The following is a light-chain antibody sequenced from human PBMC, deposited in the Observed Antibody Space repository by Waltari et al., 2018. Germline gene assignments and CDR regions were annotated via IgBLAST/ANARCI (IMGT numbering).Light chain of an antibody. CDR1: SSDVGGYNY. Sequence: QSALTQPASVSGSPGQSITISCTGTSSDVGGYNYVSWYQQHPGKAPILLIYDVSKRPSGVSDRFSGSKSGNTASLTISGLQAEDEADYSCSSYTSSSTLIFGGGTKLTVL. J-gene: IGLJ2*01. CDR2: DVS. CDR3: SSYTSSSTLI. V-gene: IGLV2-14*01.